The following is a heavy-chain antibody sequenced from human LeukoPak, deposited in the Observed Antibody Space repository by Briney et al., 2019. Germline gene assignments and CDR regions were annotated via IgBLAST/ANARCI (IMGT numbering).Heavy chain of an antibody. CDR1: GGSISSSSYY. Sequence: PSETLSLTCTVSGGSISSSSYYWGWIRQPSGKGLEWIGSIYYSGSTYYNPSLKSRVTISVDTSKNQSSLKLSSVTAADTAVYYCARQSLGIVGAEGAFDIWGQGTMVTVSS. CDR3: ARQSLGIVGAEGAFDI. D-gene: IGHD1-26*01. J-gene: IGHJ3*02. V-gene: IGHV4-39*01. CDR2: IYYSGST.